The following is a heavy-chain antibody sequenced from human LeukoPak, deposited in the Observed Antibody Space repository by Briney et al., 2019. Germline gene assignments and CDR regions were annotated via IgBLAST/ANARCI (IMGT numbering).Heavy chain of an antibody. J-gene: IGHJ4*02. CDR3: ARGYSSSWNYFDY. D-gene: IGHD6-13*01. V-gene: IGHV4-59*01. CDR1: GGSISSYW. Sequence: PSETLSLTCTVSGGSISSYWWSWIWQPPGQGLEWIGYVFDSGGTNYNPSLKSRVTISVATSKKQFSLKLSSVTAADTGLYYCARGYSSSWNYFDYWGQGTLVSVSS. CDR2: VFDSGGT.